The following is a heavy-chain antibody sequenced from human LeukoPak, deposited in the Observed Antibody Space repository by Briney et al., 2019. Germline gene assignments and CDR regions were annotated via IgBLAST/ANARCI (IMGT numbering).Heavy chain of an antibody. D-gene: IGHD3-10*01. J-gene: IGHJ6*02. Sequence: NTSETLSLTCAVYGGSFSGYYWSWIRQPPGKGLEWIGEINHSGSTNYNPSLKSRVTISADTSKNQFSLKLSSVTAADTAVYYCAREAPPPGVPSYYYGSGSYYNPPYGMDVWGQGTTVTVSS. CDR1: GGSFSGYY. CDR2: INHSGST. V-gene: IGHV4-34*01. CDR3: AREAPPPGVPSYYYGSGSYYNPPYGMDV.